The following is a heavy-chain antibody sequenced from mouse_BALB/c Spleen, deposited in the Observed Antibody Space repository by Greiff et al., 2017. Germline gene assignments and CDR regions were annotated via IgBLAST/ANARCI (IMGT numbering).Heavy chain of an antibody. J-gene: IGHJ4*01. CDR1: GFTFSSYG. CDR2: ISSGGSYT. Sequence: EVQGVESGGDLVKPGGSLKLSCAASGFTFSSYGMSWVRQTPDKRLEWVATISSGGSYTYYPDSVKGRFTISRDNAKNTLYLQMSSLKSEDTAMYYCARHTARVYAMDYWGQGTSVTVSS. CDR3: ARHTARVYAMDY. D-gene: IGHD3-1*01. V-gene: IGHV5-6*01.